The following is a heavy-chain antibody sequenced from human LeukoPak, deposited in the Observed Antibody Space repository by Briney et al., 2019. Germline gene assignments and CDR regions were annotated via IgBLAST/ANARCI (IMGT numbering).Heavy chain of an antibody. CDR3: AKHSSGWTNDAFDI. D-gene: IGHD6-19*01. V-gene: IGHV7-4-1*02. Sequence: ASVKVSCKASGYTFTSYAMNWVRQAPGQGLEWMGWINTNTGNPTYAQGFTGRFVFSLDTSVSTAYLQISSLKAEDTAVYCCAKHSSGWTNDAFDIWGQGTMVTVSS. J-gene: IGHJ3*02. CDR1: GYTFTSYA. CDR2: INTNTGNP.